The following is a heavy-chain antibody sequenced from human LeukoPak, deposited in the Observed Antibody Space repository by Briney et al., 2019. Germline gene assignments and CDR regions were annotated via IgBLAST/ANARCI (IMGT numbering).Heavy chain of an antibody. V-gene: IGHV1-69*13. CDR2: IIPIFGTA. Sequence: SVKVSCKASGGTFISYAISWVRQAPGQGLEWMGGIIPIFGTANYAQKFQGRVTITADESTSTAYMELSSLRSEDTAVYYCAREPRLNYGGQNYYYYGMDVWGQGTTVTVSS. CDR3: AREPRLNYGGQNYYYYGMDV. J-gene: IGHJ6*02. CDR1: GGTFISYA. D-gene: IGHD4-23*01.